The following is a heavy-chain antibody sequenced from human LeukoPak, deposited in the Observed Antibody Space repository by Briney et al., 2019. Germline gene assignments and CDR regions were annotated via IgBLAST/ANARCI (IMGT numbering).Heavy chain of an antibody. J-gene: IGHJ4*02. Sequence: PGGSLRLSCAASGFTFSSYGMHWVRQAPGKGLEWVAVIWYDGSNKYYADSVKGRFTISRDNSKNTLYLQMNSLRAEDTAVYYCAKSSGYDLFDYRGQGTLVTVSS. V-gene: IGHV3-33*06. D-gene: IGHD5-12*01. CDR2: IWYDGSNK. CDR1: GFTFSSYG. CDR3: AKSSGYDLFDY.